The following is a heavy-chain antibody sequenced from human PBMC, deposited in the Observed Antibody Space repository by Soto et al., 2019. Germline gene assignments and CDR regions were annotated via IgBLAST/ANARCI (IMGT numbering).Heavy chain of an antibody. CDR1: GFTFSSYG. CDR2: IWYDGSNK. J-gene: IGHJ3*02. D-gene: IGHD3-22*01. CDR3: ARARGYYYDSSGYYYVGTPTGRDAFDI. Sequence: GGSLRLSCAASGFTFSSYGMHWVRQAPGKGLEWVAVIWYDGSNKYYADSVKGRFTISRDNSKNTLYLQMNSLRAEDTAVYYCARARGYYYDSSGYYYVGTPTGRDAFDIWGQGTMVTVSS. V-gene: IGHV3-33*01.